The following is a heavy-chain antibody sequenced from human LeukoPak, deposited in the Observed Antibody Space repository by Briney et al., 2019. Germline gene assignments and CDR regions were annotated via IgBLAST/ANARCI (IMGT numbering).Heavy chain of an antibody. J-gene: IGHJ4*02. CDR3: ARKGYSYGYGYYFDY. V-gene: IGHV4-59*12. Sequence: PSETLSLTCTVSGGSISSYYWSWIRQPPGKGLEWIGYIYYSGSTNYNPSLKSRVTISVDTSKNQFSLKLSSVTAADTAVYYCARKGYSYGYGYYFDYWGQGTLVTVSS. D-gene: IGHD5-18*01. CDR2: IYYSGST. CDR1: GGSISSYY.